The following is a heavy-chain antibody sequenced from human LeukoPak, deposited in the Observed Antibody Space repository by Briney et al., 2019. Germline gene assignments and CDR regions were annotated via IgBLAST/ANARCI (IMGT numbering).Heavy chain of an antibody. D-gene: IGHD4-17*01. J-gene: IGHJ2*01. CDR1: GFTFSSYA. CDR3: ARVERYGDYVGWYFDL. V-gene: IGHV3-66*01. Sequence: PGGSLRLSCAASGFTFSSYAMSWVRQAPGKGLEWVSVIYSGGSTYYADSVKGRFTISRDNSKNTLYLQMNSLRAEDTAVYYCARVERYGDYVGWYFDLWGRGTLVTVSS. CDR2: IYSGGST.